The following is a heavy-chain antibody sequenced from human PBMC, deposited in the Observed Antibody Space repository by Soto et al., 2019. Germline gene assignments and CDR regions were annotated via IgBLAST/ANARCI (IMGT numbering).Heavy chain of an antibody. Sequence: GDSLKISFKGSGYSFTSYWIGWVRQMPGKGLEWMGIIYPGDSDTRYSPSFQGQVTISADKSISTAYLQWSSLKASDTAMYYCARRGIAARGAFDIWGQGTMVTVSS. D-gene: IGHD6-6*01. J-gene: IGHJ3*02. CDR3: ARRGIAARGAFDI. V-gene: IGHV5-51*01. CDR1: GYSFTSYW. CDR2: IYPGDSDT.